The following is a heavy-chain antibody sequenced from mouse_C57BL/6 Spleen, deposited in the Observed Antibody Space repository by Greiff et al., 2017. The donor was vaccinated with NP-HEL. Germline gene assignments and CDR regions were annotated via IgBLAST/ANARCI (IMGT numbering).Heavy chain of an antibody. CDR2: IDPSDSET. D-gene: IGHD1-1*01. J-gene: IGHJ2*01. V-gene: IGHV1-52*01. Sequence: QVQLQQPGAELVRPGSSVKLSCKASGYTFTSYWMHWVKQRPIQGLEWIGNIDPSDSETHYNQKFKDKATLTVDKSSSTAYMQLSSLTSEDSAVYYCARDYYGSRTYYFDYWGQGTTLTVSS. CDR3: ARDYYGSRTYYFDY. CDR1: GYTFTSYW.